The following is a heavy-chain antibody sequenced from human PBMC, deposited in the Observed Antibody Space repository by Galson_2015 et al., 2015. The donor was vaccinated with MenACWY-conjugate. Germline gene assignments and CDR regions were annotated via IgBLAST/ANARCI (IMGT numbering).Heavy chain of an antibody. CDR2: VNSDGRSK. J-gene: IGHJ5*02. Sequence: SLRLSCAASGFTFSTYWMHWVRQAPGKGLEWVSRVNSDGRSKSYADSVKGRFSISRDNAKNTLYLQMNSLRAEDTAVYYCAREYCTCISWACPFDPGGQVSLVTGSS. D-gene: IGHD2-8*01. CDR3: AREYCTCISWACPFDP. CDR1: GFTFSTYW. V-gene: IGHV3-74*01.